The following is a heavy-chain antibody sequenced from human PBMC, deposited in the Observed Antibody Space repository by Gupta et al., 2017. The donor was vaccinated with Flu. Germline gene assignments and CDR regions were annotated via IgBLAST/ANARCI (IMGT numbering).Heavy chain of an antibody. Sequence: EVQLGESGGGLVEPGGCVRLSGAVGGFKFSSYWMDWVRQAPGKGLEWVANIATDGSVKNYAASVKGRFTISRDNAEDSLYLQMHSLRADDTALYYCARNRGWQQFDYWGQGALVTVSS. CDR2: IATDGSVK. D-gene: IGHD7-27*01. CDR3: ARNRGWQQFDY. V-gene: IGHV3-7*01. CDR1: GFKFSSYW. J-gene: IGHJ4*02.